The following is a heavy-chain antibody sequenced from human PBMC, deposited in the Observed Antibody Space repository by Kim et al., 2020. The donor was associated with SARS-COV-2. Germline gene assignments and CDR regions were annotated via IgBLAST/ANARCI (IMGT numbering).Heavy chain of an antibody. CDR3: AGLVVMDAFDI. CDR1: GGSFSGYY. V-gene: IGHV4-34*01. CDR2: INHSGST. J-gene: IGHJ3*02. D-gene: IGHD3-22*01. Sequence: SETLSLTCAVYGGSFSGYYWSWIRQPPGKGLEWIGEINHSGSTNYNPSPKSRVTISVDTSKNQFTLKLSSVTAADTAVYYCAGLVVMDAFDIWGQGTMVTVSS.